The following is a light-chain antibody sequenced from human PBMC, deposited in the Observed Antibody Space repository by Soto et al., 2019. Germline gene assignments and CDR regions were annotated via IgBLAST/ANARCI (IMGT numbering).Light chain of an antibody. J-gene: IGKJ1*01. CDR1: QFVTSRY. Sequence: TVLTPNPGNLFLSPGERARVSCSASQFVTSRYVAWYRQKPGQAPRLLVFGASRRATGIPDRFIGSRSETDFTLALSRRDPEDIAVYNCHRHGTSPWTFGRGTKGEIK. V-gene: IGKV3-20*01. CDR2: GAS. CDR3: HRHGTSPWT.